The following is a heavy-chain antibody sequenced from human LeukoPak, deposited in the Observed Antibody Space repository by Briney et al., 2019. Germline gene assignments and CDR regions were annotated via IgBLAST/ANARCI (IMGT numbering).Heavy chain of an antibody. CDR1: GGSFSGYY. CDR3: ARRGYDFWTGLGNPFDY. Sequence: ASETLSLTCAVYGGSFSGYYWSWIRQPPGKGLEWIGEINHSGSTNYNPSLKSRVTISVDTSKNQFSLKLSSVTAADTAVYYCARRGYDFWTGLGNPFDYWGQGTLVTVSS. J-gene: IGHJ4*02. CDR2: INHSGST. V-gene: IGHV4-34*01. D-gene: IGHD3-3*01.